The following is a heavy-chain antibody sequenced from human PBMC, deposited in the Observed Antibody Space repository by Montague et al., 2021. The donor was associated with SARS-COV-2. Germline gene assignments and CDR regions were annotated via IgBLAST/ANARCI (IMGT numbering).Heavy chain of an antibody. Sequence: SETLSLTCTVSGXSMSSYYWSWIRQPPGKGLEWIGYIYYGGSTNYNPSLKSRVTISVDTSKNQFSLKLSSVTAADTAVYYCARQVGQSLIFGVVIQYYFDCCGQATLVTVSS. V-gene: IGHV4-59*08. D-gene: IGHD3-3*01. J-gene: IGHJ4*02. CDR1: GXSMSSYY. CDR3: ARQVGQSLIFGVVIQYYFDC. CDR2: IYYGGST.